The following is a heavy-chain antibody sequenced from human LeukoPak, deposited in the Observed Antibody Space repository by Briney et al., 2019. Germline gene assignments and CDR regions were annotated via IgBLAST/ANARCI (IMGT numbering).Heavy chain of an antibody. Sequence: GGSLRLSCAASGFTFSSYAMSWVRQAPGEGLEWVSAISGSGGSTYYADSVKGRFTISRDNSKNTLYLQMNSLRAEDTAVYYCAKDSSPGGWYYFDYWGQGTLVTVSS. V-gene: IGHV3-23*01. CDR3: AKDSSPGGWYYFDY. CDR2: ISGSGGST. D-gene: IGHD6-19*01. J-gene: IGHJ4*02. CDR1: GFTFSSYA.